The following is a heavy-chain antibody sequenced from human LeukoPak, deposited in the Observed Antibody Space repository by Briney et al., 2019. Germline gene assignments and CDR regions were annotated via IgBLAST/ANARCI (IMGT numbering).Heavy chain of an antibody. CDR2: ISFSGGST. CDR1: GFTFSSHA. D-gene: IGHD2-8*01. V-gene: IGHV3-23*01. Sequence: GGSLRLSCAASGFTFSSHALSWVRQAPGKGPEWVSGISFSGGSTYYADSVKGRFTISRDNSQNTLYLQMNSLRAEDTAEYYCAKVTMAAYWYIDLWGRGTLVTVSS. CDR3: AKVTMAAYWYIDL. J-gene: IGHJ2*01.